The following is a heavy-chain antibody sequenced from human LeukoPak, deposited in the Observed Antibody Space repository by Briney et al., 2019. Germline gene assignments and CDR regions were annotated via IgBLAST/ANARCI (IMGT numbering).Heavy chain of an antibody. CDR3: ARGPLNYYDSSGYPIGRYFDY. D-gene: IGHD3-22*01. CDR2: IYYSGST. Sequence: SSETLSLTCTVSGGSISSYYWSWIRQPPGKGLEWSGYIYYSGSTNYNPSLKSRVTISVDTSKNQFSLKLSSVTAADTAVYYCARGPLNYYDSSGYPIGRYFDYWGQGTLVTVSS. CDR1: GGSISSYY. J-gene: IGHJ4*02. V-gene: IGHV4-59*01.